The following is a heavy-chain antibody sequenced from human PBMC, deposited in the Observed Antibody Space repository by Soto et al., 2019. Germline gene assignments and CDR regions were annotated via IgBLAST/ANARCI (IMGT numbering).Heavy chain of an antibody. V-gene: IGHV4-59*08. Sequence: QVQLQESGPGLVKPSETLSLTCTVSGGSISSYYWSWIRQPPGKGLEWIGYIYYSGSTNYNPSLKSRVTLSVDTSKNQFSLKLRSVTAADTAVYYCARLAYCGGDCYHFDYWGQGTLVTVSS. CDR2: IYYSGST. D-gene: IGHD2-21*02. CDR1: GGSISSYY. CDR3: ARLAYCGGDCYHFDY. J-gene: IGHJ4*02.